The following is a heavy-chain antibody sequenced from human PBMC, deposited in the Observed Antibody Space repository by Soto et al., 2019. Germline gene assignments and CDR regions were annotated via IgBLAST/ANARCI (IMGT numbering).Heavy chain of an antibody. CDR2: IYYSGST. CDR1: GGSISSGGYY. V-gene: IGHV4-31*03. Sequence: SETLSLTCTVSGGSISSGGYYWSWMRQHPGKGLEWIGYIYYSGSTYYNPSLKSRVTISIDTSKIQFSLKLSSVTAADTAVYYCATGSSGSTFDYWGQGTLVTVSS. D-gene: IGHD5-12*01. CDR3: ATGSSGSTFDY. J-gene: IGHJ4*02.